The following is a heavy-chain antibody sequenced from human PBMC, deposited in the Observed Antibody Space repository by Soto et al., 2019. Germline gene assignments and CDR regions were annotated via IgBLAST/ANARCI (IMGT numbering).Heavy chain of an antibody. CDR2: IYHSGST. V-gene: IGHV4-39*07. D-gene: IGHD6-19*01. Sequence: SETLSLTCTVSGGSISSSSYYWGWIRQPPGKGLEWIGGIYHSGSTNYNPSLKSRVTISVDTSKNQFSLKLSSVTAADTAVYYCARGGWHSSGWRLEYFQHWGQGTLVTVSS. J-gene: IGHJ1*01. CDR3: ARGGWHSSGWRLEYFQH. CDR1: GGSISSSSYY.